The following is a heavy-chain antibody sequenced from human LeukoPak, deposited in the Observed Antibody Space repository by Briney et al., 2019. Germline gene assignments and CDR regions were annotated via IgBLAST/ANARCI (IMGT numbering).Heavy chain of an antibody. CDR1: RFTFSNYW. D-gene: IGHD1-26*01. CDR3: ARDANRVGATGASDI. V-gene: IGHV3-7*01. CDR2: IKPDGNEK. Sequence: GGSLRLSCAASRFTFSNYWMSWVRQAPGKGLEWVANIKPDGNEKNYVDSVRGRFTISRDNAKSSLYLQMDSLRAEDTAVYYCARDANRVGATGASDIWGQGTMVTVSS. J-gene: IGHJ3*02.